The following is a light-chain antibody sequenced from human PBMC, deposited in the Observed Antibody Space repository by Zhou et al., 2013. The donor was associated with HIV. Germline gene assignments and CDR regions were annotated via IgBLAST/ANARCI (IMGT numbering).Light chain of an antibody. Sequence: DIQVTQSPSSLSASVGDRVTITCRASQSISSSLNWYQQKPGKAPKLLIYAASSVETGVPSRFSGSESGTDFTLTISSLQPEDFATYYCQQANSFPLTFGGGTKVEIK. CDR3: QQANSFPLT. V-gene: IGKV1-39*01. CDR1: QSISSS. CDR2: AAS. J-gene: IGKJ4*01.